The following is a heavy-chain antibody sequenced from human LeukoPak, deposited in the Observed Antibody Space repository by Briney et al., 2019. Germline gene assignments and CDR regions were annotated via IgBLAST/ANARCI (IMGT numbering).Heavy chain of an antibody. Sequence: SQTLSLTCTVSGGSISSSSYYWGWIRQPPGKGLEWIGSIYYSRSTYYNPSLKSRVTISVDTSKNQFSMKLSSVTAADTAVYYCAREVRVPRSSGYLNYFDYWGQGTLVTVSS. J-gene: IGHJ4*02. CDR2: IYYSRST. CDR3: AREVRVPRSSGYLNYFDY. V-gene: IGHV4-39*07. CDR1: GGSISSSSYY. D-gene: IGHD3-22*01.